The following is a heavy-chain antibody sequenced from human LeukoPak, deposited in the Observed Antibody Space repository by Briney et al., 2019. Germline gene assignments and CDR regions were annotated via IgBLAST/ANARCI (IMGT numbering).Heavy chain of an antibody. D-gene: IGHD1-26*01. CDR2: IYSGGST. CDR3: AREVVVVGAAGGGFDC. J-gene: IGHJ4*02. V-gene: IGHV3-53*01. CDR1: GLTVSSNY. Sequence: GGSLRLSCAASGLTVSSNYMSWVRQAPGKGLEWVSVIYSGGSTYHADSVKGRFTISRDNPKNTLYLQVNSLRAEDTAVYYCAREVVVVGAAGGGFDCWGQGTLVTVSS.